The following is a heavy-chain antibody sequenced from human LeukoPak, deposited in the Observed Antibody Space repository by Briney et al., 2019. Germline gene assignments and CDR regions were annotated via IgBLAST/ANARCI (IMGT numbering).Heavy chain of an antibody. CDR1: GYTFTGYY. J-gene: IGHJ4*02. CDR2: INPNSGGT. D-gene: IGHD3-10*01. V-gene: IGHV1-2*02. Sequence: ASVKVSCKASGYTFTGYYMHWVRQAPGQGLEWMGWINPNSGGTNYAQKFRGRVTMTRDTSISTAYMELSRLRSDDTAVYYCARELYGSGSSDYWGQGTLVTVSS. CDR3: ARELYGSGSSDY.